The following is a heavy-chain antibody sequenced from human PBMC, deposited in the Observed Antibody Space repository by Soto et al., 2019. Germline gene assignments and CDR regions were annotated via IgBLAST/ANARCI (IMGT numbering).Heavy chain of an antibody. Sequence: PGGSLRLSCAASGFTFDDYGMSWVRQAPGKGLEWVSGINWNGGSTGYADSVKGRFTISRDNAKNSLYLQMNSLRAEDTALYYCARGTGYSSGWYSGDAFDIWGQGTMVTVSS. CDR2: INWNGGST. J-gene: IGHJ3*02. CDR1: GFTFDDYG. V-gene: IGHV3-20*04. CDR3: ARGTGYSSGWYSGDAFDI. D-gene: IGHD6-19*01.